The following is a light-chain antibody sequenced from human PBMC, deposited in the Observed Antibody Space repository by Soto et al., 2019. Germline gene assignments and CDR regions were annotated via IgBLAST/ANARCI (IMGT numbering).Light chain of an antibody. CDR2: GAS. J-gene: IGKJ2*01. CDR1: QSVSNN. V-gene: IGKV3-15*01. CDR3: PDSYELLPR. Sequence: LSPGAVSVYKGERATLSCRASQSVSNNLAWYQQKPGQAPRLLIYGASTRATGIPARFSGSGSGTEFTLTISRLQSEDFAVYYCPDSYELLPRFGHG.